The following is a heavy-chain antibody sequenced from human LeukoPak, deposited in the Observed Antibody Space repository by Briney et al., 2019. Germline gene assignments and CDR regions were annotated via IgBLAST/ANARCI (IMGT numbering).Heavy chain of an antibody. CDR1: GFTFSSYS. CDR3: ARDWEATVSFLDY. D-gene: IGHD4-17*01. CDR2: ISSSSYI. Sequence: GGSLRLSCAASGFTFSSYSMNWVRQAPGKGLEWVSSISSSSYIYYADSVKGRFTISRDNAKNSLYLQMNSLRAEDTAVYYCARDWEATVSFLDYWGQGTLVTVSS. V-gene: IGHV3-21*01. J-gene: IGHJ4*02.